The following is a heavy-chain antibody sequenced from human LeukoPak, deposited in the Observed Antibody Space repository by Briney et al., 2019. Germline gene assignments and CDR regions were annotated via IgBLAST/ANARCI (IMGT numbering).Heavy chain of an antibody. V-gene: IGHV4-59*13. CDR3: ARGGPGSGWHYYLDY. CDR1: GGSISSFY. D-gene: IGHD3-22*01. CDR2: ISYSGGT. J-gene: IGHJ4*02. Sequence: SETLSLTCTVSGGSISSFYWSWIRQPPGKGLEWIGFISYSGGTNYNPSLRGRVTISVDTSKNQFSLNLSSVTGADTAVYYCARGGPGSGWHYYLDYWGQGTLVTVSS.